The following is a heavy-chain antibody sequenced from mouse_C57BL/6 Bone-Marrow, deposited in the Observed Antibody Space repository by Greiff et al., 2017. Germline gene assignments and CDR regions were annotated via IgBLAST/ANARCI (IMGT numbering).Heavy chain of an antibody. V-gene: IGHV1-52*01. CDR1: GYTFTSYW. CDR2: IDPSDSET. D-gene: IGHD1-1*01. Sequence: VQLQQPGAELVRPGSSVTLSCKASGYTFTSYWMHWVKQRPIQGLEWIGNIDPSDSETHYNQKFKDKATLTVDKSSSTAYMQLSSLTSEDSAVYYCARSTTVVGYFDYWGQGTTLTVSS. CDR3: ARSTTVVGYFDY. J-gene: IGHJ2*01.